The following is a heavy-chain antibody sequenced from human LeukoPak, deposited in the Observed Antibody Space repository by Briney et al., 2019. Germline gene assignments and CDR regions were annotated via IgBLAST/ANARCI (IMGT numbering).Heavy chain of an antibody. J-gene: IGHJ4*02. D-gene: IGHD3-22*01. V-gene: IGHV4-34*01. Sequence: SETLSLTCTVSGGSISSYYWSWIRQPPGKGLEWIGEINHSGSTNYNPSLKSRVIISVDTSKNQFSLKLNSVTAADTAVYYCARPHGYYYDSSGYYFRYWGQGTLVTVSS. CDR1: GGSISSYY. CDR2: INHSGST. CDR3: ARPHGYYYDSSGYYFRY.